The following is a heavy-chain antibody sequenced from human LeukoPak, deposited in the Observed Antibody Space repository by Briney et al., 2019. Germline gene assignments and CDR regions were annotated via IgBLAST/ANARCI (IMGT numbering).Heavy chain of an antibody. CDR3: ARYDQSGSLNYFDY. CDR1: GFTFSTYG. CDR2: ISGSGGTT. Sequence: GGTLRLSCAASGFTFSTYGLSWVRQAPGKGLEWVSSISGSGGTTYYTDSVKGRFTISRDNSKNTLSLQMNSLRAEDTAVYYCARYDQSGSLNYFDYWGQGTLVTVSS. D-gene: IGHD1-26*01. V-gene: IGHV3-23*01. J-gene: IGHJ4*02.